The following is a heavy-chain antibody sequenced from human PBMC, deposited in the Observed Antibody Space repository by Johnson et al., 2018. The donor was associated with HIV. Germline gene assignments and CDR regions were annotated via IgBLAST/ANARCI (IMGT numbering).Heavy chain of an antibody. Sequence: EVQVVESGGGLVQPGRSLRLSCAASGFTFDDYAMHWVRQAPGKGLEWVSGISWNSGSIGYADSVKGRFTISRDNSKKTLYLQMNSLRPEDTAVYYCVREVYAHDAFDIWGQGTMVTVSS. CDR2: ISWNSGSI. CDR1: GFTFDDYA. CDR3: VREVYAHDAFDI. J-gene: IGHJ3*02. D-gene: IGHD3-16*01. V-gene: IGHV3-9*01.